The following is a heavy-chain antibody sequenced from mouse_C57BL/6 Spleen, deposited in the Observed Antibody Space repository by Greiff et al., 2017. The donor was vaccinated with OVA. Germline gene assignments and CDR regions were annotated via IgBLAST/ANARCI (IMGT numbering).Heavy chain of an antibody. CDR3: ARGELEEYYFDY. Sequence: QVQLQQSGPELVKPGASVKISCKASGYAFSSSWMNWVKQRPGKGHEWIGRIYPGDGDTNYNGKFKGKATLTADKSSSTAYMQLSSLTSEDSAVYFCARGELEEYYFDYWGQGTTLTVSS. V-gene: IGHV1-82*01. J-gene: IGHJ2*01. CDR1: GYAFSSSW. D-gene: IGHD2-12*01. CDR2: IYPGDGDT.